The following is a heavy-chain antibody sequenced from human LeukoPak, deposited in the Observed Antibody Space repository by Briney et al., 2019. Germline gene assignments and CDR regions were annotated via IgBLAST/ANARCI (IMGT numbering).Heavy chain of an antibody. J-gene: IGHJ4*02. Sequence: PSETPSLTCAVYGGSFSDYQWTWIRQPPGKGLEWIGEINHSGSTNYNPSLKSRVTVSVDTSKNQFSLKLSSVTAADTAVYYCARGGLYLLWGQGTLVTVSS. CDR2: INHSGST. D-gene: IGHD2-8*01. V-gene: IGHV4-34*01. CDR1: GGSFSDYQ. CDR3: ARGGLYLL.